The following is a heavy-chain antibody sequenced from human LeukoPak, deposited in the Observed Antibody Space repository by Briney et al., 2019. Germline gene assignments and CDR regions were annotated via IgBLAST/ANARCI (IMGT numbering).Heavy chain of an antibody. CDR3: ARDFSSNSTVYYYYYMDV. Sequence: SETLSLTCTVSGGSISSRTYYWGRIRQPPGKGLEWIGTIYYSGTTYYNPSLKSRVTISLDTSKNQFSLKLSSVAAADTAIYYCARDFSSNSTVYYYYYMDVWGKGTTVTVSS. J-gene: IGHJ6*03. V-gene: IGHV4-39*07. CDR2: IYYSGTT. CDR1: GGSISSRTYY. D-gene: IGHD6-6*01.